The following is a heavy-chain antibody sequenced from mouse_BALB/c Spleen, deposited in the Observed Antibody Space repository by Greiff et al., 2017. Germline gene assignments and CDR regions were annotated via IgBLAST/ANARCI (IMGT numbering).Heavy chain of an antibody. V-gene: IGHV5-6-5*01. D-gene: IGHD1-1*01. CDR1: GFTFSSYA. J-gene: IGHJ1*01. Sequence: EVKLMESGGGLVKPGGSLKLSCAASGFTFSSYAMSWVRQTPEKRLEWVASISSGGSTYYPDSVKGRFTISRDNARNILYLQMSSLRSEDTAMYYCARSYYYGSSLYWYFDVWGAGTTVTVSS. CDR2: ISSGGST. CDR3: ARSYYYGSSLYWYFDV.